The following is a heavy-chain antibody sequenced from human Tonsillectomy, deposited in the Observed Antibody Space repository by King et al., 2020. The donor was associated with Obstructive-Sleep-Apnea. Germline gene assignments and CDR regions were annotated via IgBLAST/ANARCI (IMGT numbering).Heavy chain of an antibody. CDR3: ARDFTMITFGGVIVD. CDR1: GFTFTNYA. CDR2: ISYDGSNQ. J-gene: IGHJ4*02. D-gene: IGHD3-16*02. V-gene: IGHV3-30*04. Sequence: QLVQSGGGVVQPGRSLRLSCAASGFTFTNYAMNWVRQAPGKGLEWVAVISYDGSNQYYADSVTGRFTISRDNSKNTLHLQMNSLRAEDTAVYYCARDFTMITFGGVIVDWGQGPLVTVSS.